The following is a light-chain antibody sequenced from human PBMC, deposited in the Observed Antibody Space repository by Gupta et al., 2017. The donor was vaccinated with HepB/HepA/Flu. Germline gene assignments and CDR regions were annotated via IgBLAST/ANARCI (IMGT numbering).Light chain of an antibody. CDR2: DDS. Sequence: SYVLTQPPSVSVAPGKTATITCGGDKIGSKSVHWYHQKPGQAPALVVYDDSDRPSGIPERFSGSNSENTATLXIXRVEAGXEADYYCQVWHRTSGVFGGGTKLTVL. V-gene: IGLV3-21*03. CDR1: KIGSKS. J-gene: IGLJ3*02. CDR3: QVWHRTSGV.